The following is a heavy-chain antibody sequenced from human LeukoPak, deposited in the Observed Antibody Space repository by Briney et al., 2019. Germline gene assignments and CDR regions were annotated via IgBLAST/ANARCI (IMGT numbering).Heavy chain of an antibody. V-gene: IGHV1-3*01. CDR3: ARDKSSSWYPTSYFYYYGMDV. Sequence: ASVKVSCKASGYSFTTYAMHWVRQAPGQRLEWMGWINAGNGNTKYSQKFQGRVTITRDTSASTAYMELSSLRSEDTAVYYCARDKSSSWYPTSYFYYYGMDVWGQGTTVTVSS. CDR1: GYSFTTYA. J-gene: IGHJ6*02. CDR2: INAGNGNT. D-gene: IGHD6-13*01.